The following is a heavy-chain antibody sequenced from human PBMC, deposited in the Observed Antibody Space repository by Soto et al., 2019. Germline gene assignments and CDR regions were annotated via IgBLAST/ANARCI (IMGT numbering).Heavy chain of an antibody. CDR3: TRLNPVTTFDYFYSGMDV. D-gene: IGHD4-17*01. CDR2: ISYDGSNK. CDR1: GFTFSSYA. V-gene: IGHV3-30-3*01. J-gene: IGHJ6*02. Sequence: LRLSCAASGFTFSSYAMHWVRQAPGKGLEWVAVISYDGSNKYYADSVKGRFTISRDNSKNTLYLQMNSLKTEDTAVYYCTRLNPVTTFDYFYSGMDVWGQGATVTVSS.